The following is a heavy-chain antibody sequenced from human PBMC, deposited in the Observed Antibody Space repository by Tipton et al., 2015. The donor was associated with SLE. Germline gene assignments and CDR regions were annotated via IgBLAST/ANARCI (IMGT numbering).Heavy chain of an antibody. Sequence: TLSLTCSVSGASISSDVYYWSWIRQLPGKGLEWIGYIYNTGSTYYNPSLKSRVTMSVDTSKNQFSLRVTSVTAADTAVYYCARDGPDTSGYYLDYWGQGILVTVSS. CDR2: IYNTGST. CDR3: ARDGPDTSGYYLDY. D-gene: IGHD3-22*01. J-gene: IGHJ4*02. V-gene: IGHV4-31*03. CDR1: GASISSDVYY.